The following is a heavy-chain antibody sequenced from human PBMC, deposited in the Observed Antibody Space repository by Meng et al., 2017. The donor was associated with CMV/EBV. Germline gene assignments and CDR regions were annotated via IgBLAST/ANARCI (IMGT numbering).Heavy chain of an antibody. D-gene: IGHD3-3*01. CDR3: ARDRATTIFGDFDY. V-gene: IGHV1-2*02. CDR2: INPNSGGT. J-gene: IGHJ4*02. CDR1: GYTFTGYY. Sequence: ASVKVSCKASGYTFTGYYMHWVRQAPGQGLEWMGWINPNSGGTNYAQKFQGRVTMTRDTSISTAYKELSRLRSDDTAVYYCARDRATTIFGDFDYWGQGTLVTVSS.